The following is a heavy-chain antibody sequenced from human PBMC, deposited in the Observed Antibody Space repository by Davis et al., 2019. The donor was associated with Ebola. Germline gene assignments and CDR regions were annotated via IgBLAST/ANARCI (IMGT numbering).Heavy chain of an antibody. J-gene: IGHJ4*02. CDR1: GGSISSYY. V-gene: IGHV6-1*01. Sequence: PSETLSLTCTVSGGSISSYYWNWIRLSPSRGLEWLGRTYYNSKWYSDYAVSVKSRITINPDTSKNQFSLHLNSVTPEDTAVYYCAGLPWNSKSFDYWGQGTLVTVSS. D-gene: IGHD1-7*01. CDR3: AGLPWNSKSFDY. CDR2: TYYNSKWYS.